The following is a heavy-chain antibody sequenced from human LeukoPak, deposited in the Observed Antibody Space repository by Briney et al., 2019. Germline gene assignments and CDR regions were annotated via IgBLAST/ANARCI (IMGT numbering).Heavy chain of an antibody. D-gene: IGHD3-3*01. CDR2: IYYSGST. CDR1: GDSISSGSFY. J-gene: IGHJ2*01. V-gene: IGHV4-39*01. CDR3: ARGEGFLEWSSLPPFDL. Sequence: PSETLSLTCTVSGDSISSGSFYWGWIRQPPGKGLEWIGSIYYSGSTYYNPSLKSRVTISVDTSKNQFSLKLSSVTAADTAVYYCARGEGFLEWSSLPPFDLWGRGTLVTVSS.